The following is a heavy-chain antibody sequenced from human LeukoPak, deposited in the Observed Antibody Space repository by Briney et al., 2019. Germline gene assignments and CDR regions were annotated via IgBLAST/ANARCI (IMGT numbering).Heavy chain of an antibody. CDR1: GYTFTGYY. CDR3: ARGGGYNAPSFDY. Sequence: WASVKVSCKASGYTFTGYYMHWVRQAPGQGLEWMGWINPNSGGTNYAQKFQGRVTMTRDTPISTAYMELSRLRSDDTAVYYCARGGGYNAPSFDYWGQGTLVTVSS. V-gene: IGHV1-2*02. CDR2: INPNSGGT. J-gene: IGHJ4*02. D-gene: IGHD5-24*01.